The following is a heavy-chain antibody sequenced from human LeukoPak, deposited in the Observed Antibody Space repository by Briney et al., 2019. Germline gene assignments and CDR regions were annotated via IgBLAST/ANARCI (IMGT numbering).Heavy chain of an antibody. CDR1: GGSISSYY. J-gene: IGHJ5*02. CDR2: IYYSGST. D-gene: IGHD2-15*01. Sequence: KPSETLSLTCTVSGGSISSYYWSWIRQPPGKGLEWIGYIYYSGSTNYNPSLKSRVTISVDTSKNQFSLKLSSVTAADTAVYYCARGGYCSGGSCFKDNWFDPWGQGTLVTVSS. CDR3: ARGGYCSGGSCFKDNWFDP. V-gene: IGHV4-59*01.